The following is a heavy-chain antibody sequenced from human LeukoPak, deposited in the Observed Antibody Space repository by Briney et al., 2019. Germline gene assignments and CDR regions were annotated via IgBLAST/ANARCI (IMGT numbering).Heavy chain of an antibody. V-gene: IGHV3-30*18. J-gene: IGHJ4*02. CDR1: GFTFSSYW. CDR2: ISYDGSNK. CDR3: AKDPTEWELRR. Sequence: PGGSLRLSCVASGFTFSSYWMHWVRQAPGKGLEWVAVISYDGSNKYYADSVKGRFTISRDNSKNTLYLQMNSLRAEDTAVYYCAKDPTEWELRRWGQGTLVTVSS. D-gene: IGHD1-26*01.